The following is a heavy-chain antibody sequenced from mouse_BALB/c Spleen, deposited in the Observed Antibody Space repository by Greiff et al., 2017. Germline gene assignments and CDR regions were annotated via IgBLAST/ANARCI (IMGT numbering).Heavy chain of an antibody. Sequence: EVQLQESGPGLVKPSQSLSLTCTVTGYSITSDYAWNWIRQFPGNKLEWMGYISYSGSTSYNPSLKSRISITRDTSKNQFFLQLNSVTTEDTATYYCARPYIHYAMDYWGQGTSVTVSS. D-gene: IGHD1-3*01. CDR1: GYSITSDYA. J-gene: IGHJ4*01. CDR2: ISYSGST. V-gene: IGHV3-2*02. CDR3: ARPYIHYAMDY.